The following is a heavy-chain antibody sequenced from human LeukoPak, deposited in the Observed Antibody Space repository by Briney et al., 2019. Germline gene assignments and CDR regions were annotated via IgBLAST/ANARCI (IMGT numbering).Heavy chain of an antibody. D-gene: IGHD2-2*01. CDR3: AKDRLGSSSTFFDY. V-gene: IGHV3-30*18. Sequence: RSLRLSFEASGFPFSSYGMHWVRQAPGQGLEGVAVISYYGSNKYHVDSVKGRFTISRDNSKNTLYLQMNSLRAEDTAVYYCAKDRLGSSSTFFDYWGQGTLVTVSS. CDR1: GFPFSSYG. CDR2: ISYYGSNK. J-gene: IGHJ4*02.